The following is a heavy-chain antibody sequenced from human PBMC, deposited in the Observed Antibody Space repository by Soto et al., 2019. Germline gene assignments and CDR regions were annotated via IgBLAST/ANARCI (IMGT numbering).Heavy chain of an antibody. V-gene: IGHV1-18*01. CDR3: ARVLGSNLIGGVKVSGTDY. Sequence: QVQLVQSGAEVKKPGASVKVSCKASGYTFTSYGISWVRQAPGQGLEWMGWISAYNGNTNYAQKLQGRVTMTTDTSTSTAYMELRSLRSEDTALYYCARVLGSNLIGGVKVSGTDYWGQGTLVTVSS. CDR2: ISAYNGNT. CDR1: GYTFTSYG. D-gene: IGHD3-16*01. J-gene: IGHJ4*02.